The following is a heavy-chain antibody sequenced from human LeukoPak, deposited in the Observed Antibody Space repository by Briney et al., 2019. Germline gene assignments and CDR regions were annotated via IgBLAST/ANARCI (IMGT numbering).Heavy chain of an antibody. D-gene: IGHD6-13*01. CDR2: IRSKANSYAT. CDR3: TSLSQQLTYYYYHMDV. Sequence: GGSLRLSCAASGFTFSGSAMHWVRQASGKGLEWVGRIRSKANSYATAYAASVKGRFTISRDDSKNTAYLQMNSLKTEDTAVYYCTSLSQQLTYYYYHMDVWGKGTTVTVSS. V-gene: IGHV3-73*01. CDR1: GFTFSGSA. J-gene: IGHJ6*03.